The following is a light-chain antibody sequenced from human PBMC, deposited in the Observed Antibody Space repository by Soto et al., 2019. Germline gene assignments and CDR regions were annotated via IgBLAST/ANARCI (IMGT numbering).Light chain of an antibody. V-gene: IGKV1-39*01. CDR3: QQSYSTTWT. Sequence: DIQMNQSPSSLSAYVGDRVTITCRASQDIAIYLAWYQQKPGEAPKLLIYAASSLQSGVPSRFSGSGSETDFTLTISSLQPEDFATYSCQQSYSTTWTFGQGTKVAIK. CDR2: AAS. CDR1: QDIAIY. J-gene: IGKJ1*01.